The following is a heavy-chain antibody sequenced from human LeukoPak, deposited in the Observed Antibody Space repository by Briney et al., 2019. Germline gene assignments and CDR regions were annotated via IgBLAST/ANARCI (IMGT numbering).Heavy chain of an antibody. J-gene: IGHJ3*02. CDR1: GFTFSDYW. Sequence: GGSLRLSCAASGFTFSDYWMSWVRQAPGRGLEWVANIKQDGSEKHYADSVKGRFTISRDNSKNTLYLQMNSLRAEDTAVYYCARASYDSSGYGAFDIWGQGTMVTVSS. V-gene: IGHV3-7*01. D-gene: IGHD3-22*01. CDR3: ARASYDSSGYGAFDI. CDR2: IKQDGSEK.